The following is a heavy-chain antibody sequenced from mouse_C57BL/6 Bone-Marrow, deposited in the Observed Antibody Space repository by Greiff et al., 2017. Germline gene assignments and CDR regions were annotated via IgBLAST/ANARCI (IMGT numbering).Heavy chain of an antibody. CDR2: ISDGGSYT. CDR1: GFTFSSYA. J-gene: IGHJ3*01. D-gene: IGHD1-1*01. CDR3: ARSSYYYGSLFAY. Sequence: EVKLVESGGGLVKPGGSLKLSCAASGFTFSSYAMSWVRQTPEKRLEWVATISDGGSYTYYPDNVKGRFTISRDNAKNNLYLQMSHLNSEDTAMYYCARSSYYYGSLFAYWGQGTLVTVSA. V-gene: IGHV5-4*03.